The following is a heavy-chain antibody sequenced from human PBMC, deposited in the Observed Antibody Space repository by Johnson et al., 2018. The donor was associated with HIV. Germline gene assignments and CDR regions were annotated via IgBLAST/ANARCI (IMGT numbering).Heavy chain of an antibody. D-gene: IGHD6-6*01. Sequence: QVQLVESGGGVVQPGRSLRLSCAASGFTFSSYAMHWVRQAPGKGLEWVAVISYDGSNKYYADSVKGRFTISRDDSKNTLYLRLNSLRPEDSAVYYCAKVHIAARWSDAFEIWGQGTMVTVSS. CDR1: GFTFSSYA. CDR2: ISYDGSNK. CDR3: AKVHIAARWSDAFEI. J-gene: IGHJ3*02. V-gene: IGHV3-30*04.